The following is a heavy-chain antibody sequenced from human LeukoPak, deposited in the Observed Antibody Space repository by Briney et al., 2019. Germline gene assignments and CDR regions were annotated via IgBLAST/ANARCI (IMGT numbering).Heavy chain of an antibody. V-gene: IGHV3-7*01. CDR1: GFTFSNYW. CDR2: IKQDGSET. CDR3: ARDFWGAYRVDYFDY. J-gene: IGHJ4*02. D-gene: IGHD3-3*01. Sequence: GGSLGLSCAASGFTFSNYWMSWVRRAPGKGLEWVANIKQDGSETYYVDSVRGRFTISRDNAKKSLYLQMNSLRAEDTAVYYCARDFWGAYRVDYFDYWGQGTLVTVSS.